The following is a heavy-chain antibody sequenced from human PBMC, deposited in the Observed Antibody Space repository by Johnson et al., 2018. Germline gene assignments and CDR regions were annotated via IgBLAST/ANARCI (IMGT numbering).Heavy chain of an antibody. V-gene: IGHV6-1*01. Sequence: QVQLVQSGPGLVKPSQTLSLTCAISGDSVSSNSAAWNWIRQSPSRGLEWLGRTYYRSKWYNDYAVSVKSRITINPDTSKNQFSLQLNSVTPEDTAVYYCAGSIAARPRYYYYYMDVWGKGTTGTVSS. J-gene: IGHJ6*03. D-gene: IGHD6-6*01. CDR1: GDSVSSNSAA. CDR3: AGSIAARPRYYYYYMDV. CDR2: TYYRSKWYN.